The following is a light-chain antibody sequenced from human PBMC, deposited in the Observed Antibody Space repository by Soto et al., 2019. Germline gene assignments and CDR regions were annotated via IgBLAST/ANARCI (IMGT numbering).Light chain of an antibody. CDR1: QSVTSS. J-gene: IGKJ3*01. Sequence: EIVLTQSPATLSLSPGDRATLSCRASQSVTSSLAWFQQKPGQAPRLLIYGASTRASGIPARFSGSGSGTEFTLSISSLQSEDFAVYYCQQYNNWPPLFTFGPGTKVDIK. CDR2: GAS. CDR3: QQYNNWPPLFT. V-gene: IGKV3-15*01.